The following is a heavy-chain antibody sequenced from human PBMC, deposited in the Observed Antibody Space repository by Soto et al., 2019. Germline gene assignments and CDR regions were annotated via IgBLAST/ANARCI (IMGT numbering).Heavy chain of an antibody. V-gene: IGHV4-61*05. D-gene: IGHD6-19*01. CDR1: GDSISSNNYY. CDR2: IYYSGST. CDR3: ASREYSSGWGPFDY. Sequence: SETLSLTCDVSGDSISSNNYYLAWKRPPPGKGLEWIGYIYYSGSTNYNPSLKSRVTISVDTSKNQFSLKLSSVTAADTAVYYCASREYSSGWGPFDYWGQGTLVTVSS. J-gene: IGHJ4*02.